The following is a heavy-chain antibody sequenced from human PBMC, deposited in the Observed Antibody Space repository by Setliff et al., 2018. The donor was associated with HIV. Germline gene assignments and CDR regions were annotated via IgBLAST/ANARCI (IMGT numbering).Heavy chain of an antibody. CDR2: VHYSGKT. J-gene: IGHJ6*03. V-gene: IGHV4-39*02. D-gene: IGHD6-6*01. Sequence: SETLSLTCTLFGGSISTVTYYWAWIRQPPGKGLEWIGNVHYSGKTYYTSSLQSRVIISADTSKSQFYLRLSSVTAADTGVYYCARVRGYSSSSRDFYYHNMEVWGKGTTVTVSS. CDR3: ARVRGYSSSSRDFYYHNMEV. CDR1: GGSISTVTYY.